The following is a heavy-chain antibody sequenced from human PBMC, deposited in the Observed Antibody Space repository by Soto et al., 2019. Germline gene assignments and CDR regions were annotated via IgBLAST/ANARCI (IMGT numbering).Heavy chain of an antibody. D-gene: IGHD6-13*01. CDR3: ARGLAAAGSFDY. J-gene: IGHJ4*02. V-gene: IGHV3-48*03. CDR1: GFTFSRYE. Sequence: GGSLRLSCAASGFTFSRYEMNWVRQAPGKGLEWISYISTSGSTIYYADSVKGRFTISRDNAKNSLYLQMNSLRAEDTAVYYCARGLAAAGSFDYWGQGTLVTVSS. CDR2: ISTSGSTI.